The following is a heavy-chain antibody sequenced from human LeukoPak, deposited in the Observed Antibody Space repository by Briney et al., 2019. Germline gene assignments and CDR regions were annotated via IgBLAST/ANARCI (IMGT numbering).Heavy chain of an antibody. V-gene: IGHV4-38-2*02. Sequence: PSETLSLTCTVSGYSITSAYYWGWIRQPPGKGLEWIGSFFLKGSTNYNPSLKSRVTISVDTSKNQFSLKLNSVSAADTAVYYCARDGAVDILTGYGAFDIWGQGTMVTVSS. CDR3: ARDGAVDILTGYGAFDI. J-gene: IGHJ3*02. CDR2: FFLKGST. D-gene: IGHD3-9*01. CDR1: GYSITSAYY.